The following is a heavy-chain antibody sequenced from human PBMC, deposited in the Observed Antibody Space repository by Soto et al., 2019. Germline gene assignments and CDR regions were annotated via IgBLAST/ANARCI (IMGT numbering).Heavy chain of an antibody. CDR1: GFTFISYG. D-gene: IGHD6-13*01. CDR2: ISYDGSNK. J-gene: IGHJ4*02. CDR3: ARKAPIAAAGPFDY. Sequence: GGSLRLACADSGFTFISYGMHWVRQAPGKGLEWVAVISYDGSNKYYADSVKGRFTISRDNSKNTLYLQMNSLRAEDTAVYYCARKAPIAAAGPFDYWGQGTLVTVSA. V-gene: IGHV3-30*03.